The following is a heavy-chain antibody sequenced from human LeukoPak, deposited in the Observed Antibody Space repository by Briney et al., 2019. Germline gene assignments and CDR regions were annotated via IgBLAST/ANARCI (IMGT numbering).Heavy chain of an antibody. D-gene: IGHD4-17*01. J-gene: IGHJ6*03. CDR3: AKGATVTTSYYYYMGV. Sequence: PGGSLRLSCAASGFTFSSYAMSWVRQAPGKGLEWVSAISGSGGSTYYADSVKGRFTISRDNSKNTLYLQMNSLRAEDTAVYYCAKGATVTTSYYYYMGVWGKGTTVTVSS. V-gene: IGHV3-23*01. CDR2: ISGSGGST. CDR1: GFTFSSYA.